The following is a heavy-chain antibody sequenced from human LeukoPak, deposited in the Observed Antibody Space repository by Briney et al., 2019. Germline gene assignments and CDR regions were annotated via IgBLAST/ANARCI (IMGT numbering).Heavy chain of an antibody. Sequence: ASVKVSRKASGYTFTGYYMHWVRQAPGQGLEWMGWINPSSGGAKYAQNFQGRVIMTTDTSISTAYMELSSLRSDDTAVYYCARSSPPTYYHFYYYMDVWGKGSTVTVSS. V-gene: IGHV1-2*02. CDR1: GYTFTGYY. J-gene: IGHJ6*03. CDR2: INPSSGGA. D-gene: IGHD6-13*01. CDR3: ARSSPPTYYHFYYYMDV.